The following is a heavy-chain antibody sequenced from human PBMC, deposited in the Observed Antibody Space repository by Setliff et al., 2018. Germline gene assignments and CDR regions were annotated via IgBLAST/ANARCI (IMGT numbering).Heavy chain of an antibody. D-gene: IGHD6-6*01. CDR1: GYIFSAYH. V-gene: IGHV1-2*02. CDR3: ATYKRSSSFEY. J-gene: IGHJ4*02. Sequence: ASVKVSCKASGYIFSAYHVHWVRQAPGQGPEWVGCIRPLRGDTKSAQKFQGRLTMTGDASINTAFMELTGLTSDDTAVYYCATYKRSSSFEYWGQGSLVTVSS. CDR2: IRPLRGDT.